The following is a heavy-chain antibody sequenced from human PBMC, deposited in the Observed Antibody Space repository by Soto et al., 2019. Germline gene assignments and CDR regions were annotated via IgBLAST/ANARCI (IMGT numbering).Heavy chain of an antibody. D-gene: IGHD3-22*01. CDR3: AREMYYYDSSGYSHNAFDI. CDR2: INAGYGNT. V-gene: IGHV1-3*01. Sequence: QVHLVQSGAEVKKPGASVKVSCQASGYTFSSYALHWVRQAPGQSLEWMGWINAGYGNTKYSQKFQGRVTITRDTSATPAYMELISLRFEDTAVYYCAREMYYYDSSGYSHNAFDIWGQGTMVTVSS. CDR1: GYTFSSYA. J-gene: IGHJ3*02.